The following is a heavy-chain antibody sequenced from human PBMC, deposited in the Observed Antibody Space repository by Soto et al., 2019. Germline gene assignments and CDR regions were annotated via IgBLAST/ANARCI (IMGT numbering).Heavy chain of an antibody. J-gene: IGHJ2*01. CDR2: IWYDGTNK. D-gene: IGHD6-19*01. CDR3: ARVPGYRGGWYWYFDL. CDR1: GFTFSSYG. Sequence: QVQLVESGGGVVQPGRSLRLSCAASGFTFSSYGMHWVRQAPGKGLEWVAVIWYDGTNKFYADSVKGRFTISRDNSKNSLYLQMNSRRAEDTAVYYCARVPGYRGGWYWYFDLWGRGTLVTVSS. V-gene: IGHV3-33*01.